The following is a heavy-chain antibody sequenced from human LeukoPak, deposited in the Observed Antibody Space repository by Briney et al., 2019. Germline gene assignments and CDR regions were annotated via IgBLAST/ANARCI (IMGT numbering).Heavy chain of an antibody. CDR3: ARHDNDDDFDY. CDR1: GYTFTRYA. Sequence: ASVKVSCKASGYTFTRYAINWLRQAPGQGLEWMGWINMYTANPAYAQGFTERFVFSLDTSVTTAYLRISNLKTEDTAEYYCARHDNDDDFDYWGQGTLVTVSS. V-gene: IGHV7-4-1*02. J-gene: IGHJ4*02. CDR2: INMYTANP. D-gene: IGHD3-16*01.